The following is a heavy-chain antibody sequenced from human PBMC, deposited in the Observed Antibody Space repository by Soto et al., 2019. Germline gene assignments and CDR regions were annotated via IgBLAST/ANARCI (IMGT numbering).Heavy chain of an antibody. CDR2: MNPNSGNT. CDR3: ARGRYSGYDTHYYYMDV. V-gene: IGHV1-8*01. J-gene: IGHJ6*03. D-gene: IGHD5-12*01. Sequence: QVQLVQSGSEVKKPGASVKVSCKASGYKFTIYDITWVRQAPEQGLEWMGWMNPNSGNTVYAQKFQGRVTMTRNTSIRTADMELSSLRSEDTAVDYCARGRYSGYDTHYYYMDVWGKGTTVTVSS. CDR1: GYKFTIYD.